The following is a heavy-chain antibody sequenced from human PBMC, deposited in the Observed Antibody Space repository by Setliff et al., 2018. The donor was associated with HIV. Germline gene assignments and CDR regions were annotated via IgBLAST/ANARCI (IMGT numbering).Heavy chain of an antibody. CDR1: GYMFTAYY. J-gene: IGHJ4*02. CDR2: ISPDSGAT. CDR3: TRDPGDY. V-gene: IGHV1-2*06. Sequence: ASVKVSCKASGYMFTAYYIHWVRQAPGQGLEWVGRISPDSGATNDAQKFQGRIAMTRDTSINTVYMELKRLRTDDTAVYYCTRDPGDYWGQGTLVTAPQ.